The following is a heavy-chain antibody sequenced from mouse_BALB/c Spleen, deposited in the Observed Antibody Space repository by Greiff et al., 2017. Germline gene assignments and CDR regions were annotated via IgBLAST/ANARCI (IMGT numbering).Heavy chain of an antibody. Sequence: EGQLVESGGGLVKPGGSLKLSCAASGFTFSDYYMYWVRQTPEKRLEWVATISDGGSYTYYPDSVKGRFTISRDNAKNNLYLQMSSLKSEDTAMYYCARDGETGSWFAYWGQGTLVTVSA. CDR3: ARDGETGSWFAY. J-gene: IGHJ3*01. CDR2: ISDGGSYT. CDR1: GFTFSDYY. V-gene: IGHV5-4*02. D-gene: IGHD4-1*01.